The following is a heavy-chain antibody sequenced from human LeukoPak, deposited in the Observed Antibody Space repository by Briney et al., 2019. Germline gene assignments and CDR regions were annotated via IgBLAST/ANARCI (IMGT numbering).Heavy chain of an antibody. D-gene: IGHD3-3*01. CDR3: ARHTYYDFWSGSGPRWDY. Sequence: SETLSLTCTVSGGSISSSSYYWGWIRQPPGKGLEWIGSIYYSGSTYYNPSLKSRVTISVDTSKNQFSLKLSSVTAADTAVYYCARHTYYDFWSGSGPRWDYWGQGTLSPSPQ. CDR2: IYYSGST. J-gene: IGHJ4*02. CDR1: GGSISSSSYY. V-gene: IGHV4-39*01.